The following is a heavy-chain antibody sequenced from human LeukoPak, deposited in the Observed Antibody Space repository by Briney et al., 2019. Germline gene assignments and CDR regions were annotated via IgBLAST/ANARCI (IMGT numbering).Heavy chain of an antibody. Sequence: ASVKVSCKASGYTFTSYDINWVRQATGQGLEWMGWMNPNSGNTGYAQKFQGRVTITRNTSISTAYMELSSLRSEDTAVYYCARGQSRGGTSIFGGSHVVWRTSGYWFDPWGQGTLVTVSS. CDR3: ARGQSRGGTSIFGGSHVVWRTSGYWFDP. CDR2: MNPNSGNT. D-gene: IGHD3-3*01. CDR1: GYTFTSYD. V-gene: IGHV1-8*03. J-gene: IGHJ5*02.